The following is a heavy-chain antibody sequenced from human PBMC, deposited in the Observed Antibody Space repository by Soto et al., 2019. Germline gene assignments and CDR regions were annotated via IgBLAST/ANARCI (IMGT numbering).Heavy chain of an antibody. CDR2: ISSTTNYI. CDR3: ARESEDLTSNFDY. CDR1: GFTFTRYI. Sequence: LRLSCAASGFTFTRYIMNWVRQAPGKGLEWVSSISSTTNYIYYRDSMKGRFTISRDNAKNSLYLEMNSLRAEDTAVYYCARESEDLTSNFDYWGQGTLVTVSS. V-gene: IGHV3-21*06. J-gene: IGHJ4*02.